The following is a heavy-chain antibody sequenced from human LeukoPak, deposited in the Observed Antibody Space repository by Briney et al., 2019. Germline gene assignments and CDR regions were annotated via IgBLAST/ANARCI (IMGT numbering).Heavy chain of an antibody. Sequence: GGSLRLSCAASGFTFSTYSMNWVRQAPGKGLEWVSVIYSGGSTHYADSVKGRFTISRDNSKKTLYIQMNSLRAEDTAVYYCARAWGPYPYFDYWGQGTLVTVSS. CDR2: IYSGGST. CDR3: ARAWGPYPYFDY. CDR1: GFTFSTYS. J-gene: IGHJ4*02. V-gene: IGHV3-66*01. D-gene: IGHD3-16*01.